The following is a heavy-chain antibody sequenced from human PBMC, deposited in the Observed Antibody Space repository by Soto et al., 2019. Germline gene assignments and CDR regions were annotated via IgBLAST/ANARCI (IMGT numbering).Heavy chain of an antibody. CDR1: GGSISSSNW. V-gene: IGHV4-30-4*01. CDR2: IYYSGST. D-gene: IGHD3-22*01. CDR3: ARGSYYYDSSGYHHY. Sequence: SETLSLTCAVSGGSISSSNWWSWVRQPPGKGLEWIGYIYYSGSTYYNPSLKSRVTISVDTSKNQFSLKLSSVTAADTAVYYCARGSYYYDSSGYHHYSTQRTLVTVSS. J-gene: IGHJ4*02.